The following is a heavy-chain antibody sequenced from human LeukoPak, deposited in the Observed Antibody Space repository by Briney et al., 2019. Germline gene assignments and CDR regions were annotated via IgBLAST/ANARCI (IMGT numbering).Heavy chain of an antibody. Sequence: GRSLRPSCAASGFTFSSYAMHWVRQAPGKGLEWVAVISYDGSNKHYADSVKGRFTISRDNSKNTLYLQMNSLRAEDTAVYYCAREVAAAVGGFDYWGQGTLVTVSS. CDR1: GFTFSSYA. D-gene: IGHD6-13*01. V-gene: IGHV3-30*04. CDR2: ISYDGSNK. J-gene: IGHJ4*02. CDR3: AREVAAAVGGFDY.